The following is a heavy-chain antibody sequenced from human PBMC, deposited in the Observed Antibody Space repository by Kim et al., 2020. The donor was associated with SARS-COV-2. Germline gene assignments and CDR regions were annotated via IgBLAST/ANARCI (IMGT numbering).Heavy chain of an antibody. V-gene: IGHV1-46*01. D-gene: IGHD6-13*01. J-gene: IGHJ6*02. CDR3: ARNYSSSWYENYYYGMDV. Sequence: ASVKVSCKASGYTFTSYYMHWVRQAPGQGLEWMGIINPSGGSTSYAQKFQGRVTMTRDTSTSTVYMELSSLRSEDTAVYYCARNYSSSWYENYYYGMDVWGQGTTVTVSS. CDR1: GYTFTSYY. CDR2: INPSGGST.